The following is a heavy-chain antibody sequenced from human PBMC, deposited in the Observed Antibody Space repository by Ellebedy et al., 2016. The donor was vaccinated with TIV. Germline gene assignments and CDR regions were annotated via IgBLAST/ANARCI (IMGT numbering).Heavy chain of an antibody. J-gene: IGHJ6*02. CDR3: VKDWGGRGPEYLYDLDV. V-gene: IGHV3-30*18. D-gene: IGHD1-14*01. Sequence: PGGSLRLSCTASGFTFSAFGYHRVRQAPGKGLEWVAFVSFDDNVKFYADSAVGRFTLSRDNSKSTLYLQMNSLRPEDTAIYYCVKDWGGRGPEYLYDLDVWGQGTTVTVAS. CDR1: GFTFSAFG. CDR2: VSFDDNVK.